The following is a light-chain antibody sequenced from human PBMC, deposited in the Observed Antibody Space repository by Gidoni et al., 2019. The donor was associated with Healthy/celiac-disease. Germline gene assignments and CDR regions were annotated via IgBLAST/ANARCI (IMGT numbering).Light chain of an antibody. J-gene: IGKJ3*01. V-gene: IGKV1-33*01. CDR1: QDISNY. CDR3: QQYDNLLIFT. Sequence: DIQMTQSPSSLSASVGDRVTITCQPSQDISNYLNWYQQKPGKAPKLLIYDASNLETGVPSRFSGSGSGTDFTFTISSLQPEDIATYYCQQYDNLLIFTFGPGTKVDIK. CDR2: DAS.